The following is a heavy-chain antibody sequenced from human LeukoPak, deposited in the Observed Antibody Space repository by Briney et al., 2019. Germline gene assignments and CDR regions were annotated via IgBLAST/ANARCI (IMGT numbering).Heavy chain of an antibody. CDR2: IFYTGST. J-gene: IGHJ4*02. V-gene: IGHV4-59*01. Sequence: SETLSLTCAVYGGSFSGYYWTWIRQPPGKGLEWIGYIFYTGSTKYNPSLKSRVTISVDTSKNQFSLKLTSVTAADTAVYYCARVSVHGYSDYWGQGTLVTVSS. CDR3: ARVSVHGYSDY. D-gene: IGHD2-8*01. CDR1: GGSFSGYY.